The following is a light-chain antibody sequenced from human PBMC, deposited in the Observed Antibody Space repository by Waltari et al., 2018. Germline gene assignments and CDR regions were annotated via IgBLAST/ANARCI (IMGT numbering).Light chain of an antibody. Sequence: QSALTQPASVSGSPGQSITISCTGTSGDVGRYNLVSWYQQHPGKAPKLIMYEVGKRVSGIANRFSVSKSGNTASLTISGRQAEDEADYYCCSYAGAGTGVFGGGTKVTVL. J-gene: IGLJ3*02. V-gene: IGLV2-23*02. CDR3: CSYAGAGTGV. CDR2: EVG. CDR1: SGDVGRYNL.